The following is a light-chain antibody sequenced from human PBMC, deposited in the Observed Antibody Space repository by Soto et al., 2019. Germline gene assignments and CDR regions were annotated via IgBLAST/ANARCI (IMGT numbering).Light chain of an antibody. V-gene: IGKV1-39*01. Sequence: DIQMTPSPSSLSASVGDRVTITCRASQSISSYLNWYQQKPGKAPKLLIYAASSLQSGVPSRFSGSGSGTDFTLTISSLQPEDFATYYCQQRETFGQGTKLEIK. J-gene: IGKJ2*01. CDR1: QSISSY. CDR2: AAS. CDR3: QQRET.